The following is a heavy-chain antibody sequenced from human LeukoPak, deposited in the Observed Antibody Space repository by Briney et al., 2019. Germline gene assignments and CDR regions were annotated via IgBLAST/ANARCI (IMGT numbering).Heavy chain of an antibody. CDR3: AREGLEPLPYYFDY. CDR1: GGSISSGDYY. V-gene: IGHV4-30-4*08. CDR2: IYYSGST. J-gene: IGHJ4*02. D-gene: IGHD1-1*01. Sequence: SETLSLTCTVSGGSISSGDYYWGWIRQPPGKGLEWIGYIYYSGSTYYNPSLKSRVTISVDTSKNQFSLKLSSVTAADTAVYYCAREGLEPLPYYFDYWGQGTLVTVSS.